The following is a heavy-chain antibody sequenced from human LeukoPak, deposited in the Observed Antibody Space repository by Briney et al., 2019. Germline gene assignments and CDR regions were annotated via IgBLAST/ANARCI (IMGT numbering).Heavy chain of an antibody. J-gene: IGHJ4*02. CDR3: ARGGYNGGDIVVVPADIDY. CDR1: GYTFTSYY. V-gene: IGHV1-46*01. Sequence: ASVKVSCKASGYTFTSYYMHWVRQAPGQGLEWMGIINPSGGSTSYAQKFQGRVTMTTDTSTSTAYMEVRSLRSDDTAVYYCARGGYNGGDIVVVPADIDYWGQGTLVTVSS. CDR2: INPSGGST. D-gene: IGHD2-2*01.